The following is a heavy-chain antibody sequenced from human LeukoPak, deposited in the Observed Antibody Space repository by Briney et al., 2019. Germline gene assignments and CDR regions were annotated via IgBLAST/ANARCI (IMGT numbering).Heavy chain of an antibody. CDR2: IYPGDSGT. CDR3: ARTVDGVYTGYDK. Sequence: GESLKISCKASGYSFANYWIGWVRQMPGKGLEWMGIIYPGDSGTKYSPSFQGQVTISADKSISTAYLQWRSLKASDTAMYYCARTVDGVYTGYDKWGQGTLVTVSS. D-gene: IGHD5-12*01. V-gene: IGHV5-51*01. CDR1: GYSFANYW. J-gene: IGHJ4*02.